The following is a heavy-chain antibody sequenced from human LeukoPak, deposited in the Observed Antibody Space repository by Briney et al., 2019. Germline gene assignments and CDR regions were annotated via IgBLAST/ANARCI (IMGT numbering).Heavy chain of an antibody. J-gene: IGHJ5*02. CDR2: IKPSGGST. V-gene: IGHV1-46*01. CDR3: ARARDDSIGSRWFDP. D-gene: IGHD3-22*01. CDR1: GDTFTSYY. Sequence: ASVKVSCKASGDTFTSYYMHWVRQAPGQGLEWMGIIKPSGGSTTYAQKSKGRVTMTWDTSTSTVYMELSSLRSEDTAVYYCARARDDSIGSRWFDPWGQGTLVTVSS.